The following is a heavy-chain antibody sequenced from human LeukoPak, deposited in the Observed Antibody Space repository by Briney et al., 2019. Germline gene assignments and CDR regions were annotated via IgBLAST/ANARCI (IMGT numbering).Heavy chain of an antibody. V-gene: IGHV3-30*02. D-gene: IGHD6-19*01. J-gene: IGHJ4*02. CDR1: GFTFSSYG. CDR3: AKDMGYNTGWTRFDY. CDR2: IRYDGSNQ. Sequence: GGSLRLSCAASGFTFSSYGMHWVREAPGKGLEWVAFIRYDGSNQYYADSGKGRFTISGDSSKNRLYLQMNSLKGDDTAVYYCAKDMGYNTGWTRFDYWGQGTLVTVSS.